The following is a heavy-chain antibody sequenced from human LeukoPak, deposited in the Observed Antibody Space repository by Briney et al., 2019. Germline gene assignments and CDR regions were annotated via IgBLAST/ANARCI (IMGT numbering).Heavy chain of an antibody. J-gene: IGHJ3*02. CDR1: GGSISSYY. CDR2: IYYSGST. D-gene: IGHD2-2*01. Sequence: PSETLSLTCTVSGGSISSYYWSWIRQPPGKGLEWIGYIYYSGSTNYNPSLKSRVTISVDTSKNQFSLKLSSVTAADTAVYYCASYCSSTSCLDASDIWGQGTMVTVSS. V-gene: IGHV4-59*01. CDR3: ASYCSSTSCLDASDI.